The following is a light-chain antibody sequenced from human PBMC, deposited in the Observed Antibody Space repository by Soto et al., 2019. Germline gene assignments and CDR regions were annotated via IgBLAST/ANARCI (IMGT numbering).Light chain of an antibody. CDR3: SSYAGSNILV. CDR2: EVN. J-gene: IGLJ2*01. CDR1: SSDVGGYNY. Sequence: QSALTQPPSASGSPGQSITISCTGTSSDVGGYNYVSWYQQHPGSAPKLIIHEVNKRPSGVPDRFSGSKSGNTASLPVTGLQAEDEADYYCSSYAGSNILVFGEGTKLTVL. V-gene: IGLV2-8*01.